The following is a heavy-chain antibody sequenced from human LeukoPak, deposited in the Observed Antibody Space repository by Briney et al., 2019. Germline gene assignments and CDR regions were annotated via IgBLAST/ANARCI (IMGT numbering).Heavy chain of an antibody. CDR1: GFTFSTYN. Sequence: GGSLRLSCAASGFTFSTYNMNWVRQAPGKGLERISYIATTGGAMFYADSVKGRFTTYRDNVKNSLFLQLDSLRAEDTAIYYCAREFSHIYGSQCFDLWGRGTLVTVSS. CDR3: AREFSHIYGSQCFDL. D-gene: IGHD5-18*01. CDR2: IATTGGAM. J-gene: IGHJ2*01. V-gene: IGHV3-48*01.